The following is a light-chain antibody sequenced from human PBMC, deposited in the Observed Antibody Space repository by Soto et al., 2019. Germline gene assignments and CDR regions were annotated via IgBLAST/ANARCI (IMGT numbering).Light chain of an antibody. CDR1: QSVSSN. CDR2: GAS. J-gene: IGKJ1*01. V-gene: IGKV3-15*01. Sequence: EIVMTQSAATLSVSAGERATLSWRASQSVSSNLAWYQQKTGQAPRLLIYGASTRATGIPARFSGSGYGTEFNLTISSLQSEDFAVYYCQQYNNWPWTFGQGTKVDI. CDR3: QQYNNWPWT.